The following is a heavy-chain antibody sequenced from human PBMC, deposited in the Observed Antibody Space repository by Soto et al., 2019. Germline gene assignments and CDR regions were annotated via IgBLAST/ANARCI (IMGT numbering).Heavy chain of an antibody. D-gene: IGHD6-19*01. CDR3: ARLVGQWLDHNWFDP. Sequence: SSETLSLTCTVSGGSISSYYWSWIRQPPGKGLEWIGYIYYSGSTNYNPSLKSRVTISVDTSKNQFSLKLSSVTAADTAVYYCARLVGQWLDHNWFDPWGQGTLVTVS. CDR1: GGSISSYY. CDR2: IYYSGST. J-gene: IGHJ5*02. V-gene: IGHV4-59*08.